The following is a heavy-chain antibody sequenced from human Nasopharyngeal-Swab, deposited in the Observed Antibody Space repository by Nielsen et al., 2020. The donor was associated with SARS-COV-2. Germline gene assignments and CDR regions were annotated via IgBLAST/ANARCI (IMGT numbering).Heavy chain of an antibody. CDR3: ARGYGRGYFDY. J-gene: IGHJ4*02. CDR2: IYYSGST. D-gene: IGHD5-18*01. CDR1: CGSISSYY. Sequence: GSLRLSCTVSCGSISSYYWSWIRQPPGKGLEWIGYIYYSGSTNYNPSLKSRVTISVDTSKNQFSLKLSSVTAADTAVYYCARGYGRGYFDYWGQGTLVTVSS. V-gene: IGHV4-59*01.